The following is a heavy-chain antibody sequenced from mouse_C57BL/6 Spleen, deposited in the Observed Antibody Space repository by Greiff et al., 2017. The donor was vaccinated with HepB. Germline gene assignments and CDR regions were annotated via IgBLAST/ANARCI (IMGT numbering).Heavy chain of an antibody. V-gene: IGHV1-18*01. Sequence: EVQLQQSGPELVKPGASVKIPCKASGYTFTDYNMDWVKQSHGKSLEWIGDINPNNGGTNYNQKFKGKATLTVDKSSSTAYMELSSLTSEDTAVYYSARWAWSLCSPFDYWGQGTTLTVSS. CDR3: ARWAWSLCSPFDY. J-gene: IGHJ2*01. CDR1: GYTFTDYN. CDR2: INPNNGGT. D-gene: IGHD6-5*01.